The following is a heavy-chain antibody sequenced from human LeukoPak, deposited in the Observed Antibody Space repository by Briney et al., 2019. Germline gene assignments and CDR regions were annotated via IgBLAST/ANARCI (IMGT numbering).Heavy chain of an antibody. CDR2: FSGNDGST. V-gene: IGHV3-23*01. CDR1: GFTFSNYA. CDR3: AKMTPRSYHMDV. J-gene: IGHJ6*03. Sequence: PGGSLRLSCATSGFTFSNYAINWVRQAPGKGLEWVSAFSGNDGSTYYADSVRGRFTISRDNPKHTLYLQMTSLRAEDTAVYYFAKMTPRSYHMDVWGKGTTVTVSS.